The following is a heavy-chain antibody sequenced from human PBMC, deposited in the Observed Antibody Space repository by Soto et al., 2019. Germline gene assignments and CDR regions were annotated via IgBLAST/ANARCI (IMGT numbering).Heavy chain of an antibody. Sequence: SETLSLTCTVSGGSISSYYWSWIRQPPGKGLEWIGYIYYSGSTNYNPSLKSRVTISVDTSKNQFSLKLSSVTAADTAVYYCARGVLRFLGGPSSWFDPWGQGTLVTVSS. CDR3: ARGVLRFLGGPSSWFDP. CDR2: IYYSGST. J-gene: IGHJ5*02. CDR1: GGSISSYY. V-gene: IGHV4-59*01. D-gene: IGHD3-3*01.